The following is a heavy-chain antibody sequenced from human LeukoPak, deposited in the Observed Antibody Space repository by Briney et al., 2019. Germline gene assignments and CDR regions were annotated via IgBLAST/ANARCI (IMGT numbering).Heavy chain of an antibody. CDR3: ARAGPGGGYDSPWFDP. D-gene: IGHD5-12*01. CDR2: IYSSGST. J-gene: IGHJ5*02. Sequence: PSETLSLTCTVSGGSISSYYWSWIRQPAGKGLEWIGRIYSSGSTNYNPSLKSRVTMSVDTSKNQFSLKLSSVTAADTAVYYCARAGPGGGYDSPWFDPWGQGTLVTVSS. CDR1: GGSISSYY. V-gene: IGHV4-4*07.